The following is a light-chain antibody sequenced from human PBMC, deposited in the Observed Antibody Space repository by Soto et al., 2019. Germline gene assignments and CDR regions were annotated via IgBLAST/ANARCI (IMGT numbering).Light chain of an antibody. CDR2: SNS. Sequence: QSVLIQPPSASGTPGQRVTISCSGSSSNIGSNIVNWYQHLPGTAPKLLIYSNSHRPAGVPDRISGSKSGTSASLAISGLRPEDEADYYCAACDDSLNGHVVVGGGTKVTVL. J-gene: IGLJ2*01. CDR1: SSNIGSNI. V-gene: IGLV1-44*01. CDR3: AACDDSLNGHVV.